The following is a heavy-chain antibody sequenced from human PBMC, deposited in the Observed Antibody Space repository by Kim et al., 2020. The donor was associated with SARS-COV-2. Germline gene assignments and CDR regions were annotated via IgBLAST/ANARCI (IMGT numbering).Heavy chain of an antibody. J-gene: IGHJ4*02. CDR2: ISGSGGST. V-gene: IGHV3-23*01. CDR3: AKETRYYDSSGYYGYYLDH. D-gene: IGHD3-22*01. CDR1: GFTFSSYA. Sequence: GGSLRLSCAASGFTFSSYAMSWVRQAPGKGLEWVSAISGSGGSTYYADSVKGRFTISRDNSKNTLYLQMNSLRAEVTAVYYCAKETRYYDSSGYYGYYLDHWGEGSLVTGST.